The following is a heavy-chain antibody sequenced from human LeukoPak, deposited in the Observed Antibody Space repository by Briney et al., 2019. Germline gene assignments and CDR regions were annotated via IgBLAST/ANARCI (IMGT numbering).Heavy chain of an antibody. CDR3: ARDRYDFWSGYPNYYYGMDV. CDR1: GFTFSSYA. V-gene: IGHV3-30-3*01. CDR2: ISYDGSNK. D-gene: IGHD3-3*01. J-gene: IGHJ6*02. Sequence: GGSLRLSCAASGFTFSSYAMHWVRQAPGKGLEWVAVISYDGSNKYYADSVKGRFTISRDNSKNTLYLQMNSLRAEDTAVYYCARDRYDFWSGYPNYYYGMDVWGQGTTVTVSS.